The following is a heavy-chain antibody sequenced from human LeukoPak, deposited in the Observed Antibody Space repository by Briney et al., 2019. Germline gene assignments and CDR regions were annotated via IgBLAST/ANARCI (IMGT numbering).Heavy chain of an antibody. CDR2: IYGDGSFT. V-gene: IGHV3-74*01. J-gene: IGHJ4*02. Sequence: PGGSLRLSCAASGFTFSNFWMHWVRQAPGKGLVWVALIYGDGSFTRYADSVKGRFTISRDNAKNTVYLQMNSLRVEDTAVYYCASYGDYDFDYRGQGTLVTVSS. CDR1: GFTFSNFW. D-gene: IGHD4-17*01. CDR3: ASYGDYDFDY.